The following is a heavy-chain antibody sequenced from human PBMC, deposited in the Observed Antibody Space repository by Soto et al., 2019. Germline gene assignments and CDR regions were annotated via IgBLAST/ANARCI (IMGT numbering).Heavy chain of an antibody. Sequence: ASVKVSCKVFGYTLMEASVHWVRQAPGKGLEWMGGFDPEDGKTVYAQKFQGRVAVTEDTSTNTAYMELSGLGSQDTAVYYCAKVKSGWYLNGFDMWGQGTMVT. D-gene: IGHD6-19*01. CDR1: GYTLMEAS. CDR2: FDPEDGKT. V-gene: IGHV1-24*01. CDR3: AKVKSGWYLNGFDM. J-gene: IGHJ3*02.